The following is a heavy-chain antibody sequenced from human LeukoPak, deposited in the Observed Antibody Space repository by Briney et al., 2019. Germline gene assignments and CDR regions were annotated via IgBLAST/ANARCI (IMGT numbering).Heavy chain of an antibody. CDR1: GYTFTGYY. J-gene: IGHJ3*02. V-gene: IGHV1-2*02. Sequence: ASVKVSCKASGYTFTGYYMHWVRQAPGQGLEWMGWINPNSGGTSYAQKFQGRVTMTRDTSISTAYMELSRLRSDDTAVYYCARVYYDSSGLLDAFDIWGQGTMVTVSS. CDR3: ARVYYDSSGLLDAFDI. D-gene: IGHD3-22*01. CDR2: INPNSGGT.